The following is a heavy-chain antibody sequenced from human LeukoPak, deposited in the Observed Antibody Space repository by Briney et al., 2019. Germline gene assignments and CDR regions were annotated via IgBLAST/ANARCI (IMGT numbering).Heavy chain of an antibody. CDR2: ISYDGSET. D-gene: IGHD6-19*01. CDR3: ARGAYSSGWTTFDY. CDR1: GFTFSNYG. J-gene: IGHJ4*02. Sequence: GGSLRLSCAASGFTFSNYGMHWVRQAPGKGLVWVALISYDGSETYYADSVKGRFTISRDNSKNKLYVQMNSLRAEDTAVYYCARGAYSSGWTTFDYWGQGILVTVSS. V-gene: IGHV3-30*03.